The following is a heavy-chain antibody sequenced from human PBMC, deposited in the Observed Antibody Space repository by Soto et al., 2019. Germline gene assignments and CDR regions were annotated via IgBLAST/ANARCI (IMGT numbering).Heavy chain of an antibody. J-gene: IGHJ4*02. D-gene: IGHD6-6*01. CDR2: IIPIFGTA. Sequence: SVKVSCKASGGTFSSYAISWVRQAPGQGLEWMGGIIPIFGTANYAQKFQGRVTITADKSTSTAYMELSSLRSEDAAVYYCASEDYSSSSRIDYWGQGTLVTVSS. CDR3: ASEDYSSSSRIDY. V-gene: IGHV1-69*06. CDR1: GGTFSSYA.